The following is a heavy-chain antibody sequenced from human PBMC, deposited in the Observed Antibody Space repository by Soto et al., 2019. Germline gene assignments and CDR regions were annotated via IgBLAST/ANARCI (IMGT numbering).Heavy chain of an antibody. CDR2: IYPGDSDT. Sequence: RQAVKISCKGSGYSFTSYWIGWERQMPGKGLEWMGIIYPGDSDTRYGPSFQGQVTISADKSISTAYLQWSSLKASDTAMYYCARQGCSSTSCYPSVYYYYYYGMDVWGQGTTVTGSS. D-gene: IGHD2-2*01. J-gene: IGHJ6*02. CDR3: ARQGCSSTSCYPSVYYYYYYGMDV. V-gene: IGHV5-51*01. CDR1: GYSFTSYW.